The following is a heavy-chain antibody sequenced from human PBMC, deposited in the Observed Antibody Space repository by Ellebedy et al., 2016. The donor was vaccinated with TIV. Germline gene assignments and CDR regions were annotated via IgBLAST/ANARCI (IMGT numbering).Heavy chain of an antibody. J-gene: IGHJ4*02. D-gene: IGHD5-18*01. Sequence: PGGSLRLSCAASGFTFSGYAMSWVRQAPGKGLEWVSGIFGSGGGISYADSVKGRFTISRDNSKSMVQLQMNSLRTEDTAVYYCAKDRTSGDGYWVFDQWGQGTLVTVSS. CDR2: IFGSGGGI. CDR1: GFTFSGYA. CDR3: AKDRTSGDGYWVFDQ. V-gene: IGHV3-23*01.